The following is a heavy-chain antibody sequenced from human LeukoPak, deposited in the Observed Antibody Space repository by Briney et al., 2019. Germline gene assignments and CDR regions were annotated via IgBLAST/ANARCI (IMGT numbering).Heavy chain of an antibody. CDR3: ARDRYYYYVDV. Sequence: PGGSLRLSCAASGFTFNNYYMSWVRQAPGKGLEWVSVIYSGGSTYYADSVKGRFTISRDNSKNTLYLQMNSLRAEDTAVYYCARDRYYYYVDVWGKGTTVTVSS. CDR2: IYSGGST. V-gene: IGHV3-66*02. D-gene: IGHD3-16*02. CDR1: GFTFNNYY. J-gene: IGHJ6*03.